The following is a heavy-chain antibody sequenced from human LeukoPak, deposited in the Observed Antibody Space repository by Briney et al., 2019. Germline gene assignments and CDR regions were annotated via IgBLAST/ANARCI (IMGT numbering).Heavy chain of an antibody. CDR3: ARHLIDSSGYYDNWVDP. J-gene: IGHJ5*02. CDR2: IYYSGST. Sequence: SETLSLTCTVSGDSINNSSFYRGWIRQPPGKGLEWIGSIYYSGSTYYNPSLKSRVTIFVDTSKNQFSLRLSSVTAADTAVYYCARHLIDSSGYYDNWVDPWGQGTLVTVSS. V-gene: IGHV4-39*01. D-gene: IGHD3-22*01. CDR1: GDSINNSSFY.